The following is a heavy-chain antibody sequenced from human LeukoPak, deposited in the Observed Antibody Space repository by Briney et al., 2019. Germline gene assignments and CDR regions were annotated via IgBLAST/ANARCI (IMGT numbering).Heavy chain of an antibody. J-gene: IGHJ6*02. CDR1: GRTFSSYA. D-gene: IGHD3-10*01. Sequence: RASVKVSCKASGRTFSSYAISWVRQAPGQGLEWMGGIIPIFGTVNYAQKFQGRVTITADESTSTAYMELSSLRSEDTAVYYCARDVGPMVRGVTDYYYGMDVWGQGTTVTVSS. CDR3: ARDVGPMVRGVTDYYYGMDV. V-gene: IGHV1-69*13. CDR2: IIPIFGTV.